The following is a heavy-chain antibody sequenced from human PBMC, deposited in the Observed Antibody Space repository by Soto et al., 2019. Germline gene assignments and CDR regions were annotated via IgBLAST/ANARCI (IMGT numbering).Heavy chain of an antibody. Sequence: EVQLVESGGGLVQPGGSLRLSCAASAFTFRNYWMSWVRQAPGKGLECVAKIKEDGSEKYYVDSVKGRFTISRDNAKNSVYRQMNSLTVEDTAMYYCARASSSTGGAIDYWGQGTLVTVSS. J-gene: IGHJ4*02. CDR1: AFTFRNYW. D-gene: IGHD2-2*01. CDR3: ARASSSTGGAIDY. CDR2: IKEDGSEK. V-gene: IGHV3-7*04.